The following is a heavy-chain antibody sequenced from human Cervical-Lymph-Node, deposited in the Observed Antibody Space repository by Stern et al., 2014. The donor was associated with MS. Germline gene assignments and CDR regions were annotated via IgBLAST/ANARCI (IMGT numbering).Heavy chain of an antibody. Sequence: QLQLKESGSGLVKPSQTLSLTCAVSGGSISSGGYSWSWIRQPPGKGLVWIGYIYHSGSTSYHTSLKRRVSTLVARSKHTFYLKLSSVTAADTAVYYCARSSVTTPNAFDIWGQGTMVTVSS. CDR3: ARSSVTTPNAFDI. CDR2: IYHSGST. D-gene: IGHD4-17*01. J-gene: IGHJ3*02. CDR1: GGSISSGGYS. V-gene: IGHV4-30-2*01.